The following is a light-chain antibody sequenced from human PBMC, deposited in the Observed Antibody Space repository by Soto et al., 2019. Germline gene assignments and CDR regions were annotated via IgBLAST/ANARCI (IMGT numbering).Light chain of an antibody. J-gene: IGLJ2*01. CDR2: DVS. CDR1: SSDVGGYNY. CDR3: SSYTSSSTDVV. Sequence: QSALTQPASVSGSPGQSITISCTGTSSDVGGYNYVSWYQQHPGKAPKLMIYDVSNRPSGVSNRFSGSKSGNTASLTISGLQAEDEADYYCSSYTSSSTDVVFGGGTKLTGL. V-gene: IGLV2-14*01.